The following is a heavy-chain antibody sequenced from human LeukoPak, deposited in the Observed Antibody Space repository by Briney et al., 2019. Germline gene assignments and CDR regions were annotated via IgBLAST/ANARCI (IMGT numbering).Heavy chain of an antibody. D-gene: IGHD3-10*01. V-gene: IGHV4-4*07. CDR3: ASAYYYGSGSYYWVGPGEYMDV. Sequence: PSETLSLTCTVSGGSISSYYWSWIRQPAGKGLEWIGRIYTSGSTNYNPSLKSRVTMSVDTSKNQFSLKLSSVTAADTAVYYCASAYYYGSGSYYWVGPGEYMDVWGKGTTVTISS. J-gene: IGHJ6*03. CDR2: IYTSGST. CDR1: GGSISSYY.